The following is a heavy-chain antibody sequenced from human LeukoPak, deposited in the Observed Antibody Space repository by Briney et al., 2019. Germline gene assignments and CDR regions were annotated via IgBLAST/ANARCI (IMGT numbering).Heavy chain of an antibody. J-gene: IGHJ4*02. D-gene: IGHD5-12*01. CDR1: GFTFNSYG. CDR2: ISYDGSNK. CDR3: AKDRELFTATLDY. Sequence: SGGSLRLSCAASGFTFNSYGMHWVRQAPGKGLEWVAAISYDGSNKYYPDSVKGRFTISRDNSKYTLYLQVNSLRAEDTAVYYCAKDRELFTATLDYWGQGALVTVSS. V-gene: IGHV3-30*18.